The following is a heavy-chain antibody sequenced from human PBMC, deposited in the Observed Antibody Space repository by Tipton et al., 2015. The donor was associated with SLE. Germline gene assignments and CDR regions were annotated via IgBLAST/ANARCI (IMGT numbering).Heavy chain of an antibody. CDR2: IYYSGKT. J-gene: IGHJ3*02. V-gene: IGHV4-34*01. CDR1: GGSFSGYY. D-gene: IGHD6-13*01. Sequence: GLVKPSETLSLTCAVYGGSFSGYYWGWIRQPPGKGLEWIGTIYYSGKTYYNPSLKTRVTISVDTSKNQFSLRLNSVTAADTAVYYCASGAASDAFDIWGQGTMVTVSS. CDR3: ASGAASDAFDI.